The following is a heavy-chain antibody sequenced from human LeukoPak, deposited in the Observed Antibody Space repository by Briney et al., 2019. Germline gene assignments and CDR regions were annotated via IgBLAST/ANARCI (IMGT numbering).Heavy chain of an antibody. CDR1: GFTFSSYS. D-gene: IGHD2-2*01. J-gene: IGHJ4*02. CDR3: ARDGGYCSSTSCLGVY. V-gene: IGHV3-21*01. CDR2: ISSSSSYI. Sequence: GGSLRLSFAASGFTFSSYSMNWVRQAPGKGLEWVSSISSSSSYIYYADSVKGRFTISRDNAKNSLYLQMNSLRAEDTAVYYCARDGGYCSSTSCLGVYWGQGTLVTVSS.